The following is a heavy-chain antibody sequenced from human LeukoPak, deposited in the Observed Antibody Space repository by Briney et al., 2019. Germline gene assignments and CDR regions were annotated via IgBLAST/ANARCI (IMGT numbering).Heavy chain of an antibody. Sequence: PSQTLSLTCTVSGGSISSGGYYWSWIRQHPGKGLEWIGYIYYSGSTYYNPSLKNRVTISVDTSKNQFSLKLSSVTAADTAVYYCARSYGDGATDFDYWGQGTLVTVSS. D-gene: IGHD4-17*01. CDR1: GGSISSGGYY. J-gene: IGHJ4*02. CDR2: IYYSGST. V-gene: IGHV4-31*03. CDR3: ARSYGDGATDFDY.